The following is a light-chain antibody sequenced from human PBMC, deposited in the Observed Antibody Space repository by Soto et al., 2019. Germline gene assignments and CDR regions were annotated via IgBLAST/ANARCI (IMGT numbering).Light chain of an antibody. J-gene: IGKJ5*01. CDR3: QQYYSPPMT. CDR1: QSVLYTSNNQNY. CDR2: WAS. Sequence: DIVMTQSPDSLGVSLGERATINCKSSQSVLYTSNNQNYLAWYQQKPGQPPKLLIYWASTRESGVPDRFSGSGSGTHFTLTISSLQAEDVAVYYCQQYYSPPMTFGQGTRLEIK. V-gene: IGKV4-1*01.